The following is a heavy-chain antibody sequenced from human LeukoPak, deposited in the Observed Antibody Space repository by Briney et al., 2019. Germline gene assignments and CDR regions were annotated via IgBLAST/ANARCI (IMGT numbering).Heavy chain of an antibody. J-gene: IGHJ4*02. CDR3: ARGGEAARSRLDY. D-gene: IGHD6-6*01. CDR2: INHSGST. CDR1: GGSFSGYY. V-gene: IGHV4-34*01. Sequence: SETLSLTCAVYGGSFSGYYWSWIRQPPGKGLEWIGEINHSGSTNYNPSLKSRVTISVDTSKNQFSLKLSSVTAADTAVYYCARGGEAARSRLDYWGQGTLVTVSS.